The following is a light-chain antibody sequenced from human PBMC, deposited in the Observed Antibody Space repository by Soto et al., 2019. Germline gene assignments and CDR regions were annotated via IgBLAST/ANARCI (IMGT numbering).Light chain of an antibody. CDR2: GAS. CDR1: HSVSSN. J-gene: IGKJ1*01. Sequence: EIVMTQSPATLSVSPGERATLSCRASHSVSSNLAWYQQKPGQAPRLLIYGASTRATGIPAKFSGSGSGTEFTLTISSLQSEDFAVYYCQQYNNWLGTFGQGTKVEIK. CDR3: QQYNNWLGT. V-gene: IGKV3-15*01.